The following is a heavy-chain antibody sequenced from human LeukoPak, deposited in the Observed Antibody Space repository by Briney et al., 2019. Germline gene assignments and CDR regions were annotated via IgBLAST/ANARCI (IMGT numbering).Heavy chain of an antibody. Sequence: SETLSLTCTGSGGSISSYYWSWIRQPAGKGLEWIGRIYTSGSTNYNPSLKSRVTMSVDTSKSQFSLKLSSVTAADTAVYYCARGVRGSAARQIPGPKPHSNWYFDLWGRGTLVTVSS. CDR3: ARGVRGSAARQIPGPKPHSNWYFDL. D-gene: IGHD6-25*01. CDR1: GGSISSYY. CDR2: IYTSGST. J-gene: IGHJ2*01. V-gene: IGHV4-4*07.